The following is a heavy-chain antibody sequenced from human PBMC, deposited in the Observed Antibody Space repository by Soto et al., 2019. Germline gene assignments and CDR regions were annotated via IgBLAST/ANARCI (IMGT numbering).Heavy chain of an antibody. J-gene: IGHJ4*02. D-gene: IGHD4-17*01. CDR2: IYHSGST. Sequence: LQLQESGSGLVKPSQTLSLTCAVSGGSISSGGYSSNWIRQPPGKGLEWIGYIYHSGSTYYNPSLKSRVTISVDRSKNQFSLKLSSVTAADTAVYYCARGMTTVTTFDYWGQGTLVTVSS. CDR3: ARGMTTVTTFDY. CDR1: GGSISSGGYS. V-gene: IGHV4-30-2*01.